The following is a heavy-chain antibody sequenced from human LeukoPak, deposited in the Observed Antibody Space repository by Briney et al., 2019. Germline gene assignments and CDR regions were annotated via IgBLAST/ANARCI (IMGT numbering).Heavy chain of an antibody. Sequence: GGSLRLSCAASGFTFDDYAMHWVRQAPGKGLEWVSAISGSGGSTYYADSVKGRFTISRDNSKNTLYLQMNSLRAEDTAVYYCAKVPASLRLYYMDVWGKGTTVTVSS. CDR2: ISGSGGST. CDR3: AKVPASLRLYYMDV. J-gene: IGHJ6*03. CDR1: GFTFDDYA. V-gene: IGHV3-23*01. D-gene: IGHD5-12*01.